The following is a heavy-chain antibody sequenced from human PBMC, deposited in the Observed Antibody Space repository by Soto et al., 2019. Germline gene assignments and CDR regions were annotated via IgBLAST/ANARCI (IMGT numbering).Heavy chain of an antibody. D-gene: IGHD3-16*01. CDR1: GFTFSYYW. CDR3: ARGDRGAFDI. Sequence: EVQLVESGGGLVQPGESLRLSCAASGFTFSYYWMHWVRQAPGKGLVWVSRIHSDGSSTTYADSVKGRFTISRDTARNTVYLQLTSLRVEDTAVYYCARGDRGAFDIWGQGTVVTVSS. CDR2: IHSDGSST. J-gene: IGHJ3*02. V-gene: IGHV3-74*03.